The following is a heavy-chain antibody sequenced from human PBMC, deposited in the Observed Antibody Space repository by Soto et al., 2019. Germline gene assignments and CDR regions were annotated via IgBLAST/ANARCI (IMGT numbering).Heavy chain of an antibody. CDR3: ARHGHITIFGVVISPMDV. J-gene: IGHJ6*03. D-gene: IGHD3-3*01. CDR2: IYYSGST. V-gene: IGHV4-59*08. Sequence: PSETLSLTCTVSGDSMTYSYWSWIRLLPGKGLEWVGYIYYSGSTNYNPSLRRRVTISVDTSKNQFSLKLSSVTAADTAVYYCARHGHITIFGVVISPMDVWGKGTTVTVSS. CDR1: GDSMTYSY.